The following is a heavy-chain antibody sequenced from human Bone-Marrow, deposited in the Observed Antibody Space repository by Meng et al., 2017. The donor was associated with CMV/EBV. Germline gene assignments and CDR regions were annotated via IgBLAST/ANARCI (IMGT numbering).Heavy chain of an antibody. CDR1: GGTFSSYA. CDR3: AREATLYSSSWAFFDY. V-gene: IGHV1-69*05. D-gene: IGHD6-13*01. J-gene: IGHJ4*02. Sequence: SVKVSCKASGGTFSSYAISWVRQAPGQGLEWMGGIIPIFGTANYAQKFQGRVTITTDESTSTAYMELSSLRSEDTAVYYCAREATLYSSSWAFFDYWGQGTLVTVSS. CDR2: IIPIFGTA.